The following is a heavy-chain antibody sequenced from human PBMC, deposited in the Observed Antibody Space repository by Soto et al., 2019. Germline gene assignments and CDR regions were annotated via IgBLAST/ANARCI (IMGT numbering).Heavy chain of an antibody. V-gene: IGHV4-31*02. Sequence: SETLSLTCTVSGGSISSGGYYWSWIRQHPGKGLEWIGYIYYSGSTYYNPSLKSRVTISVDTSKNQFSLKLSSVTAADTAVYYCATEGHTAKGTFDYWGQGTLVTVSS. CDR3: ATEGHTAKGTFDY. D-gene: IGHD5-18*01. CDR1: GGSISSGGYY. J-gene: IGHJ4*02. CDR2: IYYSGST.